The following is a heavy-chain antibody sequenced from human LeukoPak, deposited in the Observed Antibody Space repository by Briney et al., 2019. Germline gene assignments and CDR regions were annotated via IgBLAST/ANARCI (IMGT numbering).Heavy chain of an antibody. CDR1: GVSISSGGYY. CDR3: ARDKMVRGERLFDY. V-gene: IGHV4-31*03. Sequence: PSETLSLTCTVSGVSISSGGYYWSWIRQHPGKGLEWIGYIYYSGSTYYNPSLKSRVTISVDTSKNQFSLKLSSVTAADTAVYYCARDKMVRGERLFDYWGQGTLVTVSS. CDR2: IYYSGST. J-gene: IGHJ4*02. D-gene: IGHD3-10*01.